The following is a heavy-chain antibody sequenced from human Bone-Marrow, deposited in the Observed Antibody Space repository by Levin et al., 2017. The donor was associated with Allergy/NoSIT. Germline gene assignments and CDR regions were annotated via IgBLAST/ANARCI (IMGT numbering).Heavy chain of an antibody. CDR2: ISSSGSTI. Sequence: GGSLRLSCAASGFTFSDYYMSWIRQAPGKGLEWVSYISSSGSTIYYADSVKGRFTISRDNAKNSLYLQMNSLRAEDTAVYYCARDSPYCGGDCYSFYYYYGMDVWGQGTTVTVSS. D-gene: IGHD2-21*02. CDR3: ARDSPYCGGDCYSFYYYYGMDV. J-gene: IGHJ6*02. CDR1: GFTFSDYY. V-gene: IGHV3-11*01.